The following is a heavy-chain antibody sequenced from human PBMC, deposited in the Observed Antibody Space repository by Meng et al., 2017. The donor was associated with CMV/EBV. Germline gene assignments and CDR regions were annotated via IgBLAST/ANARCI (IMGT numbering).Heavy chain of an antibody. Sequence: GGSLRLSCAASGFTFSSYEMNWVRQAPGKGLEWVSYISSSGSTIYYADSVKGRFTISRDNAKNSLYLQMNSLRAEDTAVYYCASLSWWGSSWYGDAFDIWGQGTMVT. CDR1: GFTFSSYE. CDR2: ISSSGSTI. V-gene: IGHV3-48*03. CDR3: ASLSWWGSSWYGDAFDI. D-gene: IGHD6-13*01. J-gene: IGHJ3*02.